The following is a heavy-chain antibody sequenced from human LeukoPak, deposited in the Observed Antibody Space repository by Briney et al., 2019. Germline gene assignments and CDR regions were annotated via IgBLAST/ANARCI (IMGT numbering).Heavy chain of an antibody. D-gene: IGHD2-2*01. CDR2: INPSGGST. V-gene: IGHV1-46*01. J-gene: IGHJ4*02. CDR3: ARVHSYCSSTSCLDY. Sequence: ASVKVSCKASGYTFTSYYIHWVRQAPGQGLEWMGIINPSGGSTSYAQKFQGRVTMTRDTSTSTVYMELSSLRSDDTAVYYCARVHSYCSSTSCLDYWGQGTLVTVSS. CDR1: GYTFTSYY.